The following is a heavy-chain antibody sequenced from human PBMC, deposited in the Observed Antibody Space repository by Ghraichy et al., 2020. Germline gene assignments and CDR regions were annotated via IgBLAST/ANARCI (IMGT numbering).Heavy chain of an antibody. J-gene: IGHJ4*02. CDR3: AGEQSGMFDY. Sequence: GGSLRLSCEASGFTFSDYYMSWIRQAPGKGLEWVSYISSSSSYTNYADSVKGRFTISRDNAKNSLYLQMNSLRAEDTAVYYCAGEQSGMFDYWGQGTLVTVSS. D-gene: IGHD1-14*01. V-gene: IGHV3-11*06. CDR2: ISSSSSYT. CDR1: GFTFSDYY.